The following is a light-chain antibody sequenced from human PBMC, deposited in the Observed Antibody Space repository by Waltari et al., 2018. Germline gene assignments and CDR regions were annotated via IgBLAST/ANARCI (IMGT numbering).Light chain of an antibody. Sequence: QSVLTQPPSASGTPGQRVTISCSGSRSNIGSNYVYWYQQLPGTAPKLLIYRNNQRPSGVPDRFSGSKSGTSASLAISGLRSEDEADYYCAAWDDSLVEVVFGGGTKLTVL. J-gene: IGLJ2*01. CDR1: RSNIGSNY. V-gene: IGLV1-47*01. CDR3: AAWDDSLVEVV. CDR2: RNN.